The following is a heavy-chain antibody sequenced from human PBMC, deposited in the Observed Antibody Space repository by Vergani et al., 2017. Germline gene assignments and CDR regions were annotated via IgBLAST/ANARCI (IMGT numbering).Heavy chain of an antibody. Sequence: VEAGGGLVQPGGSLRLSCTASGFTFQAFAFHWVRQVSGGGLEWVSGIERNYGVKNGNSFEGRFSISRDNAKKAVFLQMNNLRHEDTALYFCVKDNDYDADGPFDLWGRGTLFTVSS. J-gene: IGHJ2*01. CDR3: VKDNDYDADGPFDL. V-gene: IGHV3-9*01. CDR1: GFTFQAFA. CDR2: IERNYGVK. D-gene: IGHD3-16*01.